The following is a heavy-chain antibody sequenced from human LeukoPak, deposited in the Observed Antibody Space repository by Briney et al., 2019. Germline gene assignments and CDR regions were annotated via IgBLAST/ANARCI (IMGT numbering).Heavy chain of an antibody. D-gene: IGHD3-3*01. CDR2: ISWDGGST. Sequence: HPGGSLRLSCAASGFTFDDYAMHWVRQAPGKGLEWVSLISWDGGSTYYADSVKGRFTISRDNSKNSLYLQMNSLRAEDTALYYCAKGIDDFWSGYYRGGFDYWGQGTLVTVSS. CDR1: GFTFDDYA. J-gene: IGHJ4*02. V-gene: IGHV3-43D*03. CDR3: AKGIDDFWSGYYRGGFDY.